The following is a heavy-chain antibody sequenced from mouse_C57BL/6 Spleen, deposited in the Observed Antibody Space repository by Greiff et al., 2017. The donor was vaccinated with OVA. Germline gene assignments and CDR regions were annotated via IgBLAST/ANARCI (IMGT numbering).Heavy chain of an antibody. CDR2: ISSGGSYT. V-gene: IGHV5-6*01. D-gene: IGHD2-5*01. CDR3: ARHSTYYSNYPYYFDY. Sequence: VQLKESGGDLVKPGGSLKLSCAASGFTFSSYGMSWVRQTPDKRLEWVATISSGGSYTYYPDSVKGRFTISRDNAKNTLYLQMSSLKSEDTAMYYCARHSTYYSNYPYYFDYWGQGTTLTVSS. CDR1: GFTFSSYG. J-gene: IGHJ2*01.